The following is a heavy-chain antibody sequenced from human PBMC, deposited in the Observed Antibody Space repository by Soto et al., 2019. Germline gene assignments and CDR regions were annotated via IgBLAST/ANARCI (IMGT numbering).Heavy chain of an antibody. V-gene: IGHV3-11*06. J-gene: IGHJ4*02. CDR2: ISSSSSYT. CDR1: GFTFSDYY. CDR3: ARARSYGHRCFDY. D-gene: IGHD5-18*01. Sequence: GGSLRLSCAASGFTFSDYYMSWIRQAPGKGLEWVSYISSSSSYTNYADSVKGRFTISRNNAKNSLYLQMNSLRAEDTAVYYCARARSYGHRCFDYWGQGTLVTVSS.